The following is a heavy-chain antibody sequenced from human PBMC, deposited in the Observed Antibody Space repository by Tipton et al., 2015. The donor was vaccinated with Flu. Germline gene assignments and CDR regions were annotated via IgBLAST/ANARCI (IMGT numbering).Heavy chain of an antibody. CDR1: GDSVSYYY. Sequence: TLSLTCTVSGDSVSYYYWNWIRQPPGKGLEWIGFSYYSGSTAYNPSLRSRVTISVDTSKNQFSLNLSSVTAADTAVYYCARQPSYETFGLFLPGWFDPWGQGTLVTVSS. CDR3: ARQPSYETFGLFLPGWFDP. CDR2: SYYSGST. J-gene: IGHJ5*02. V-gene: IGHV4-59*08. D-gene: IGHD3/OR15-3a*01.